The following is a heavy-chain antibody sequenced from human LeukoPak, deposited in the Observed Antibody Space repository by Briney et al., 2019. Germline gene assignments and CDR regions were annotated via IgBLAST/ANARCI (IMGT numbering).Heavy chain of an antibody. V-gene: IGHV4-59*01. CDR3: ATDPIV. J-gene: IGHJ4*02. CDR2: SGGT. Sequence: SETLSLTCTVSSCSICGYHWSWLRPPPGQGLVGIGYSGGTNYNPSLKSRLTISVDTSKNQFSLQLRSVTEADTAVYYCATDPIVWGQGTLVTVSS. D-gene: IGHD2-15*01. CDR1: SCSICGYH.